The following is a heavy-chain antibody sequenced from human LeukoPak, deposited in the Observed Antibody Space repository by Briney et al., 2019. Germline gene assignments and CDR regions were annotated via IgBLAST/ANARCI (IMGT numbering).Heavy chain of an antibody. V-gene: IGHV4-59*01. CDR3: ARALDRNWFDP. CDR1: GGSISSYY. CDR2: IYYSGST. J-gene: IGHJ5*02. Sequence: PSETLSLTCTVSGGSISSYYWSWTRQPPGRGLEWIGYIYYSGSTNYNPSLKSRVTISVDTSKNQFSLKLSSVTAADTAVYYCARALDRNWFDPWGQGTPVTVSS.